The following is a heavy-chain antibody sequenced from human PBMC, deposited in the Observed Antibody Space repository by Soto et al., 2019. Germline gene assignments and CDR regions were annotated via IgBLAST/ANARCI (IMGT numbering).Heavy chain of an antibody. CDR1: GGSVSSGSYY. Sequence: GTLSLTCTVSGGSVSSGSYYWSWIRQPPGKGLEWIGYIYYSGSTNYNPSLKSRVTISVDTSKNQFSLKLNSVTAADTAVYYCARYSSSWSPSNYWGQGTLVTVSS. D-gene: IGHD6-13*01. CDR2: IYYSGST. V-gene: IGHV4-61*01. CDR3: ARYSSSWSPSNY. J-gene: IGHJ4*02.